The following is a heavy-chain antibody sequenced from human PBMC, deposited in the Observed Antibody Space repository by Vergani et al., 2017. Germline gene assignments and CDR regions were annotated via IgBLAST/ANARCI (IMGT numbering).Heavy chain of an antibody. CDR1: GFTFNQYC. V-gene: IGHV3-33*01. CDR3: ARDLRLLYNRFDP. CDR2: TWYDGNNK. Sequence: QVQLVESGGGVVQPGRSLRLSCAASGFTFNQYCMHWVRQAPGKGLEWVAVTWYDGNNKQYADSVKGRFTISRDNSKSTMYLQRNSLRDEDTGVYYCARDLRLLYNRFDPWGQGTLVTVSS. D-gene: IGHD1-14*01. J-gene: IGHJ5*02.